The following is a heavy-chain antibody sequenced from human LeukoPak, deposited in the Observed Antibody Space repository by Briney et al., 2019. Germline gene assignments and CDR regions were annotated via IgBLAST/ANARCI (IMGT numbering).Heavy chain of an antibody. V-gene: IGHV3-30*04. Sequence: GRSLRLSCAASGFTFSSYAMHWVRQAPGKGLEWVAVISYDGSNKYYADSVKGRFTISRDNSKNTLYLQMNSLRAEDTAVYYCARRGSLYSSGKIDYWGQGTLVTVSS. CDR2: ISYDGSNK. D-gene: IGHD6-19*01. CDR1: GFTFSSYA. J-gene: IGHJ4*02. CDR3: ARRGSLYSSGKIDY.